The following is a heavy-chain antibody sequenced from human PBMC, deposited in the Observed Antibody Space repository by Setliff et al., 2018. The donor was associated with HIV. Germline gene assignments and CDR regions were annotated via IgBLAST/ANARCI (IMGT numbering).Heavy chain of an antibody. D-gene: IGHD4-17*01. J-gene: IGHJ4*02. CDR3: ARGRFTVLRKDYFDY. CDR1: GGSFSGYY. V-gene: IGHV4-34*01. CDR2: INHSGAT. Sequence: LSLTCAVYGGSFSGYYWTWVRQSPGKGLEWIAEINHSGATNYNPSLTSRVTISLDTSKSQFSLKLDSVTAADTALYFCARGRFTVLRKDYFDYWSQGMVVTVSS.